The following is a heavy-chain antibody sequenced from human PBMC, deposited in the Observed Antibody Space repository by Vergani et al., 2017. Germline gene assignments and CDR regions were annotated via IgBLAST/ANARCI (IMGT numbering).Heavy chain of an antibody. J-gene: IGHJ6*02. V-gene: IGHV2-5*02. CDR1: GFSLSTSGVG. CDR3: AHSGSSGWYEVPARHYNNYGMDV. Sequence: QITLKESGPTLVKPTQTLTLTCTFSGFSLSTSGVGVGWIRQPPGKALEWLAIIYWDDDKRYSPSLKSRLTITKDTSKNQVVLTMTNMDPVDTSTYYCAHSGSSGWYEVPARHYNNYGMDVWGQGTTVTVSS. CDR2: IYWDDDK. D-gene: IGHD6-19*01.